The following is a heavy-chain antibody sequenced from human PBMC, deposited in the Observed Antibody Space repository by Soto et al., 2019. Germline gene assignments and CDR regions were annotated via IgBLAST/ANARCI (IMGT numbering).Heavy chain of an antibody. D-gene: IGHD3-10*01. V-gene: IGHV1-69*01. CDR1: GGTFSSYA. CDR3: ARGAMVRGVSYYCGMHV. Sequence: QVQLVQSGAEVKKPGSSVKVSCRAPGGTFSSYAISSVRQAPGQGLAWMGGIIPIFGTANYAQKFRGRVTITGDESTNTAYMELSSRRSEETAVYYCARGAMVRGVSYYCGMHVWGQGTTVTVSS. CDR2: IIPIFGTA. J-gene: IGHJ6*02.